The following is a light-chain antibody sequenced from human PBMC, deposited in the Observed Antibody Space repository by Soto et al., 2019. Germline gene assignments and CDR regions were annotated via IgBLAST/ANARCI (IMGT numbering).Light chain of an antibody. CDR2: WAS. CDR1: QSVLYSSNNKNY. J-gene: IGKJ5*01. V-gene: IGKV4-1*01. CDR3: QQYSDSPLT. Sequence: DVVRSKTKENLAVSLGERATINCKSSQSVLYSSNNKNYLNWYQQKPGQPPKLLIYWASIRESGVPDRFSGSGSGTDFTLTISSVQAEDVAVYYCQQYSDSPLTSGQVRRPAI.